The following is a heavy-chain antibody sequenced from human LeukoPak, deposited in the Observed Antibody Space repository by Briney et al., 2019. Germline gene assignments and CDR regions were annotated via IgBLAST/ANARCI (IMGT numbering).Heavy chain of an antibody. D-gene: IGHD4-17*01. Sequence: SETLSLTCSVSGDSISSYYWSWIRQPPGKGLEWIGYIYFSGSTSYNPSLKSRVTMSVDTSKNQFSLKLSSVTAADTAVYYCATVRSSTVTTDWFDPWGQGTLVTVSS. CDR3: ATVRSSTVTTDWFDP. J-gene: IGHJ5*02. CDR1: GDSISSYY. V-gene: IGHV4-59*08. CDR2: IYFSGST.